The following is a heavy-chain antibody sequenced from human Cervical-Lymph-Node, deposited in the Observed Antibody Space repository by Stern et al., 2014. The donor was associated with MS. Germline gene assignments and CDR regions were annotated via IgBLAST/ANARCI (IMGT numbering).Heavy chain of an antibody. CDR2: IYWDDDK. J-gene: IGHJ4*02. CDR3: AHTSTVAGTVCVDY. D-gene: IGHD6-19*01. V-gene: IGHV2-5*02. Sequence: QVTLKESGPTLVKPTQTLTLTCTFSGFSLSTSGVGVGWIRQPPGKALEWLALIYWDDDKRYSPSLKSRLTITKDTSKNQVVLTMTNMDPVDTATYYCAHTSTVAGTVCVDYWGQGTLVTVYS. CDR1: GFSLSTSGVG.